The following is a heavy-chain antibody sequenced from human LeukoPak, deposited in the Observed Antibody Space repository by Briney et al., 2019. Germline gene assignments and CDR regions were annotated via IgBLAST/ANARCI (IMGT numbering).Heavy chain of an antibody. Sequence: GGSLRLSCAASGFSFNNSMYWVRQSPGKGLEYVSGINSNGGSTNYANSVKDRFSISRDNSKKMLYLQMGSLRVEDMAVYYCARGGGYNWNWEFGFDIWGQGTMVTVSS. CDR3: ARGGGYNWNWEFGFDI. CDR2: INSNGGST. V-gene: IGHV3-64*01. J-gene: IGHJ3*02. CDR1: GFSFNNS. D-gene: IGHD1-7*01.